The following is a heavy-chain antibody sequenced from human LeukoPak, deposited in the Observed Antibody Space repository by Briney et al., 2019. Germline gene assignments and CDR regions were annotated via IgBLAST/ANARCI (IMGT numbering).Heavy chain of an antibody. CDR2: ISSRSSSI. CDR3: ARVIRRFGEFSSDY. V-gene: IGHV3-48*02. D-gene: IGHD3-10*01. Sequence: GGSLRLSCVVSGFTFSNYSMNWVRQAPGKGLEWVSYISSRSSSIYYLDSVKGRFTISRDNAKNSLYLQMNNLRDEDTAVYYCARVIRRFGEFSSDYWGQGTLVTVSS. CDR1: GFTFSNYS. J-gene: IGHJ4*02.